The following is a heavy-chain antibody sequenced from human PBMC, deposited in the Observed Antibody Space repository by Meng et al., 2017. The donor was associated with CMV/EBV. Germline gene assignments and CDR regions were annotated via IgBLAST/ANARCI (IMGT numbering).Heavy chain of an antibody. CDR3: AREGPQRDGDAFDI. CDR2: IIPIFGTA. V-gene: IGHV1-69*05. CDR1: GGTSSSYA. D-gene: IGHD5-24*01. Sequence: SVKVSCKASGGTSSSYAISWVRQAPGQGLEWMGGIIPIFGTANYAQKFQGKVTITTDESTSTAYMELSSLRSEDTAVYYCAREGPQRDGDAFDIWGQGTMVTVSS. J-gene: IGHJ3*02.